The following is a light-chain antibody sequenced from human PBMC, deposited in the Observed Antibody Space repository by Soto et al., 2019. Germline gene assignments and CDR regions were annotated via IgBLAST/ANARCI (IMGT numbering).Light chain of an antibody. CDR3: SSYAGSNSFV. V-gene: IGLV2-8*01. J-gene: IGLJ1*01. CDR1: SSDVGGYNY. CDR2: EVI. Sequence: QSVLTQPPSASGSLGQSVTISCTVASSDVGGYNYVSWYQQHLGKAPKLLISEVIKRPSGVPDRFSGSKSGNTASLTISGLQAEDEADYYCSSYAGSNSFVFGTGTKVTVL.